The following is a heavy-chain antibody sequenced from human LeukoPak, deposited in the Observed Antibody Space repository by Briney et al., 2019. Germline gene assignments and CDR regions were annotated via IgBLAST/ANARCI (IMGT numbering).Heavy chain of an antibody. V-gene: IGHV3-74*01. Sequence: LGGSLRLSCAASGFTFSNYWMHWVRQAPGRGLVWVSRINSDGSSTSYADSVKGRFTISRDNAKYTLYLQMNSLRAEDTAVYYYARGMDTGMASDYWGQGTMVTVSS. CDR1: GFTFSNYW. D-gene: IGHD5-18*01. CDR3: ARGMDTGMASDY. CDR2: INSDGSST. J-gene: IGHJ4*02.